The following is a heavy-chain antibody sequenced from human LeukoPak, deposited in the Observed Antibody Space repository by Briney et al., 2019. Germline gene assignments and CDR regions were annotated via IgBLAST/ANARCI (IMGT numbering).Heavy chain of an antibody. CDR1: GYTFTSYA. D-gene: IGHD2-15*01. V-gene: IGHV1-3*01. CDR3: ARESDSGEFDY. Sequence: ASVKVSCKASGYTFTSYAMHWVRQAPRQRLEWMGWINAGNGNTKYSQKFQGRVTITRDTSASTAYMELSSLRSEDTAVYYCARESDSGEFDYWGQGTLVTVSS. J-gene: IGHJ4*02. CDR2: INAGNGNT.